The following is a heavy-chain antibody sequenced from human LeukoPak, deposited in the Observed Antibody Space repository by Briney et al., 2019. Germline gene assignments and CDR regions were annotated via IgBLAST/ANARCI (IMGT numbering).Heavy chain of an antibody. D-gene: IGHD3-3*01. V-gene: IGHV3-23*01. Sequence: GGSLRLSCAASGFTFRNYAMSWVRQAPGKGLEWVSVIDGGGGRTYYADSVKGRFTISRDNSRNTLYLQMNSLTAEDTAVYYCAKPLEGFLEWLLHSWGQGTLVTVSS. CDR1: GFTFRNYA. J-gene: IGHJ4*02. CDR3: AKPLEGFLEWLLHS. CDR2: IDGGGGRT.